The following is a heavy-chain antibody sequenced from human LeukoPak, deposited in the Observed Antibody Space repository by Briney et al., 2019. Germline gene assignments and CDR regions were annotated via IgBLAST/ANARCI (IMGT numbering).Heavy chain of an antibody. CDR1: GGSISSHF. CDR3: ARDGSDYGEYYFDY. J-gene: IGHJ4*02. Sequence: SETLSLTCSVSGGSISSHFWTWIRQPPGKGLEWIGYVYYSGNTNYNPSLRGRVTISVDTSKNQFSLKLSSVTAADTAVYYCARDGSDYGEYYFDYWGQGTLVTVSS. V-gene: IGHV4-59*11. CDR2: VYYSGNT. D-gene: IGHD4-17*01.